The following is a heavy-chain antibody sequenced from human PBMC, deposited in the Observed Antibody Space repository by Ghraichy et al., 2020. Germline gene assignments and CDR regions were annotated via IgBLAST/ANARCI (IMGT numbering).Heavy chain of an antibody. V-gene: IGHV3-33*01. J-gene: IGHJ4*02. CDR1: GFTFSSYG. CDR2: IWYDGSNK. D-gene: IGHD6-13*01. Sequence: GGSLRLSCAASGFTFSSYGMHWVRQAPGKGLEWVAVIWYDGSNKYYADSVKGRFTISRDNSKNTLYLQMNSLRAEDTAVYYCARVLTPMGSSWYADYFDYWGQGTLVTVSS. CDR3: ARVLTPMGSSWYADYFDY.